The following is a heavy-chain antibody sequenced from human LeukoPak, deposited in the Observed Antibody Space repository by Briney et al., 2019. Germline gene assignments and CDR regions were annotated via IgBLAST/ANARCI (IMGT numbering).Heavy chain of an antibody. D-gene: IGHD2-2*01. CDR2: ISSSSSTI. V-gene: IGHV3-48*04. J-gene: IGHJ3*02. Sequence: ETLSLTCTVSGGSISVSSYHWGWIRQPPGKGLEWVSYISSSSSTIYYADSVKGRFTISRDNAKNSLYLQMNSLRAEDTAVYYCARREVVGDAFDIWGQGTMVTVSS. CDR1: GGSISVSSYH. CDR3: ARREVVGDAFDI.